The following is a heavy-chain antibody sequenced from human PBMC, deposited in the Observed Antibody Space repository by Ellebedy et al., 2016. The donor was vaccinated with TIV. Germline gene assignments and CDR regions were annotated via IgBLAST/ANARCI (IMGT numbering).Heavy chain of an antibody. CDR3: ARGRQYYDSSGFYVDA. V-gene: IGHV4-38-2*02. Sequence: SETLSLXXTVSGYSISSGYYWGWIRQPPGKGLEWIGSIYHSGSTYYNPSLKSRVTMAVDTSKNQFSLKLSAVTAADMGVYWCARGRQYYDSSGFYVDAWGQGMRVTVSS. CDR2: IYHSGST. J-gene: IGHJ5*02. D-gene: IGHD3-22*01. CDR1: GYSISSGYY.